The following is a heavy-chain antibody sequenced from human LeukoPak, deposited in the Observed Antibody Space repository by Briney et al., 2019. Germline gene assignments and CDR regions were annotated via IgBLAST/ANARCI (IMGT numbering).Heavy chain of an antibody. CDR2: MNLHSGDT. J-gene: IGHJ4*02. V-gene: IGHV1-8*01. CDR1: GYTFTSFD. CDR3: ARVQGIRFFDY. D-gene: IGHD2-15*01. Sequence: VASVKVSCKASGYTFTSFDFTWVRQAPGQGLEWMGWMNLHSGDTVYAQKFQGRVTMTSNASISTAYMELSSLKFEDTAMYYCARVQGIRFFDYWGQGTLVTVSS.